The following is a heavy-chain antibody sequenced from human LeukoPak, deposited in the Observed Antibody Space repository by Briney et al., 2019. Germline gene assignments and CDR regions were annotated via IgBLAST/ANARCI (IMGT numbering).Heavy chain of an antibody. D-gene: IGHD3-10*01. J-gene: IGHJ5*02. CDR2: IIPIFGTA. Sequence: ASVKVSCKASGGTFSSYAISWVRQAPGQGLEWMGGIIPIFGTANYAQKFQGRVTITTDESTSTAYMELSSLRSEDTAVYYCARSLNLYYRTNWFDPWGQGTLVTVSS. V-gene: IGHV1-69*05. CDR1: GGTFSSYA. CDR3: ARSLNLYYRTNWFDP.